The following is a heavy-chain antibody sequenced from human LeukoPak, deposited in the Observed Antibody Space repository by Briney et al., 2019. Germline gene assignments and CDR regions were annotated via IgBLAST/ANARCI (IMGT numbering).Heavy chain of an antibody. CDR2: ISGSGGSA. D-gene: IGHD5-18*01. CDR3: ASRGYSYGTFDY. Sequence: GGSLRLSCAASGFTFTNYAMTWVRQAPGKGLEWVSGISGSGGSAYYADSVKGRFTISRDNSKNTLYLQMNSLRAEDTAVYYCASRGYSYGTFDYWGQGTLVTVSS. J-gene: IGHJ4*02. V-gene: IGHV3-23*01. CDR1: GFTFTNYA.